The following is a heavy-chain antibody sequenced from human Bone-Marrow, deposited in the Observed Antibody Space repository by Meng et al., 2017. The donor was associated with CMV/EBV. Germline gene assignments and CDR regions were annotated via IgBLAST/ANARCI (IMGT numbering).Heavy chain of an antibody. CDR1: GGSLSSRPR. V-gene: IGHV4-4*02. D-gene: IGHD3-16*01. Sequence: LSLTCSASGGSLSSRPRWSWVRRPPGTGREWIGEIYHSGSTTYTPSLKHRVTISVDKSTNQFSLKLSSVTAAATAVYYCARDRELGDWGHGTLVTVSS. CDR2: IYHSGST. CDR3: ARDRELGD. J-gene: IGHJ4*01.